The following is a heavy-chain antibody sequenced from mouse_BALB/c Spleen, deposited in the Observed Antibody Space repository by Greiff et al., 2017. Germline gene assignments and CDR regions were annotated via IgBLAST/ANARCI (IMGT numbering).Heavy chain of an antibody. D-gene: IGHD2-2*01. CDR2: INSNGGST. CDR3: ARDSLYYGYDGLYAMDY. J-gene: IGHJ4*01. CDR1: GFTFSSYG. V-gene: IGHV5-6-3*01. Sequence: EVKLVESGGGLVQPGGSLKLSCAASGFTFSSYGMSWVRQTPDKRLELVATINSNGGSTYYPDSVKGRFTISRDNAKNTLYLQMSSLKSEDTAMYYCARDSLYYGYDGLYAMDYWGQGTSVTVSS.